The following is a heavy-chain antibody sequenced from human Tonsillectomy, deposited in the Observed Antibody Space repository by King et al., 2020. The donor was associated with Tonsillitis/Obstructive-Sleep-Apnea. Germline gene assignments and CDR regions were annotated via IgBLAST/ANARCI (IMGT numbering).Heavy chain of an antibody. CDR3: ARLSCSGSNCYYYYGMDV. J-gene: IGHJ6*02. CDR1: GYTFISNW. D-gene: IGHD2-15*01. CDR2: IDPFDSYT. Sequence: QLVQSGAEVKKPGESLRISCKGSGYTFISNWISWVRQMPGKGLEWMGRIDPFDSYTNYSPSFQGHVTISADKSIGTAYLQWSSLKASDTAMYYCARLSCSGSNCYYYYGMDVWVQGTTVTVSS. V-gene: IGHV5-10-1*01.